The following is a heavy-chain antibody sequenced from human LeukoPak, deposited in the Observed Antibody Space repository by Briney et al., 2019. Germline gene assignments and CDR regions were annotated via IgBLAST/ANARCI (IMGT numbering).Heavy chain of an antibody. CDR2: VNQGATQK. Sequence: GGSLRLSCAASGFDFSTQWMSWVRQAPGRGLEWVAIVNQGATQKYYVDSVKGRFTISRDNSKNTVYLQMNSLRAEDTAVYYCAKDMDHDYDDYGFDYWGQGTPVTVSS. CDR3: AKDMDHDYDDYGFDY. D-gene: IGHD4-17*01. CDR1: GFDFSTQW. J-gene: IGHJ4*02. V-gene: IGHV3-7*01.